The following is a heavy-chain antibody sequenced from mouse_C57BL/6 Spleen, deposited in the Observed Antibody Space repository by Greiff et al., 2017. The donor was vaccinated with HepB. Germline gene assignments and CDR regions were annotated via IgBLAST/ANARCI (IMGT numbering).Heavy chain of an antibody. CDR1: GYTFTSYW. J-gene: IGHJ2*01. D-gene: IGHD3-2*02. Sequence: EVQLQQSGTVLARPGASVKMSCKTSGYTFTSYWMHWVKQRPGQGLEWIGAIYPGNSDTSYNQKFKGKAKLTAVTSASTAYMELSSLTNEDSAVYYCTRRTAQATVFDYWGQGTTLTVSS. V-gene: IGHV1-5*01. CDR3: TRRTAQATVFDY. CDR2: IYPGNSDT.